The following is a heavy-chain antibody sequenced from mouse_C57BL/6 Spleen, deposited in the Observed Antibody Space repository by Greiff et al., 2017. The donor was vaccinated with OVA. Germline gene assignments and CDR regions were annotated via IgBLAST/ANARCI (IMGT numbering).Heavy chain of an antibody. D-gene: IGHD2-1*01. J-gene: IGHJ3*01. CDR2: IHPSDSDT. Sequence: QVQLQQPGAELVKPGASVKVSCKASGYTFTSYWMHWVKQSPGQGLEWIGRIHPSDSDTNYNQKFKGKATLTGDKSSSTTYMQLSSLKSEDSAIYYCAWGYGNYGVAYWGQGTLVTVSA. CDR1: GYTFTSYW. CDR3: AWGYGNYGVAY. V-gene: IGHV1-74*01.